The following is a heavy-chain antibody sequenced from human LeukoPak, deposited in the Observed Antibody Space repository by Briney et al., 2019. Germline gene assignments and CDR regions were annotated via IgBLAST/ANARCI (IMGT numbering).Heavy chain of an antibody. J-gene: IGHJ4*02. CDR1: GGSSSSRNYH. D-gene: IGHD2-15*01. Sequence: SETLSLTCTVSGGSSSSRNYHWGWIRQPPRKGLEWIGTVYHSGSTYYNPSLKSRVTISVDTPKNQFSLKLSSVTAADTAVYYCARRDCSGGSCPGAYFDYWGQGTLVTVSS. CDR3: ARRDCSGGSCPGAYFDY. V-gene: IGHV4-39*01. CDR2: VYHSGST.